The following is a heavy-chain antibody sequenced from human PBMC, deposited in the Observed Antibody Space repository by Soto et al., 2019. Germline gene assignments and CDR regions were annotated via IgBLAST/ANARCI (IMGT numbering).Heavy chain of an antibody. V-gene: IGHV1-18*01. CDR3: ARDPHEFWTSYWFDP. J-gene: IGHJ5*02. CDR1: DYTFNTYG. Sequence: GASVKVSCKTSDYTFNTYGINWVRRAPGQGLELMGWISAYDGKTTYAEKFQGRVTLTTDTSTSTAYMELRSLRSDDTAIYYCARDPHEFWTSYWFDPWGQGTPVTVSS. D-gene: IGHD3-3*01. CDR2: ISAYDGKT.